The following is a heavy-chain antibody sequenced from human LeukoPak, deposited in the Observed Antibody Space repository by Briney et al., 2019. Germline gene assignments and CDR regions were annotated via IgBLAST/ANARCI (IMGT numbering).Heavy chain of an antibody. V-gene: IGHV1-58*01. J-gene: IGHJ6*04. Sequence: WIGWXXXGSGNTNYAQKFQERVTITRDMSTSTAYMELSSLRSEDTAVYYCAATTMVRGVIIHYYGMDVWGKGTTVTVSS. CDR3: AATTMVRGVIIHYYGMDV. CDR2: XXXGSGNT. D-gene: IGHD3-10*01.